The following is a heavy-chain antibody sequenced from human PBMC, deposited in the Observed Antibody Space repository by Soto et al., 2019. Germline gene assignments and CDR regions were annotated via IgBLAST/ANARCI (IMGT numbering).Heavy chain of an antibody. D-gene: IGHD6-19*01. CDR3: AKKAVTVAGPHAFDV. J-gene: IGHJ3*01. CDR2: IGPGGDT. Sequence: GGSLRLSCAASGFTFSTYTMNWVRQAPGKGLEWVSTIGPGGDTHYADSVKGRFTISRDNSRNTLYMQMNSPRAEDTATYYCAKKAVTVAGPHAFDVWGQGTMVTVSS. V-gene: IGHV3-23*01. CDR1: GFTFSTYT.